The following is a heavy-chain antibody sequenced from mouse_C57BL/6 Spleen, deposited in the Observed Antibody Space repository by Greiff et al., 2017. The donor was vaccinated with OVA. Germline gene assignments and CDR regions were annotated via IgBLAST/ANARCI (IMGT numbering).Heavy chain of an antibody. Sequence: QVQLQQPGAELVKPGASVKMSCKASGYTFTSYWITWVKQRPGQGLEWIGDIYPGSGSTNYNEKFKSKATLTVDTSSSTAYMQLSSLTSEDSAVYYCARGVYDCDGGSYAMDYWGQGTSVTVSS. J-gene: IGHJ4*01. CDR1: GYTFTSYW. D-gene: IGHD2-4*01. V-gene: IGHV1-55*01. CDR3: ARGVYDCDGGSYAMDY. CDR2: IYPGSGST.